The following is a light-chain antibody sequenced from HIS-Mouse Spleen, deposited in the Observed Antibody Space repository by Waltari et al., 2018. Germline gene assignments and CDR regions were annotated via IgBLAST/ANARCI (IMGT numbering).Light chain of an antibody. V-gene: IGLV4-69*01. CDR1: SGHSSYP. J-gene: IGLJ2*01. CDR2: LNSDGSH. CDR3: QTWGTGIQV. Sequence: QLVLTQSPSASASLGASVKLTCTLSSGHSSYPITGHQQQPEKGPRYLMKLNSDGSHSKGDGIPDRFSGSSSGAERYLTISSLQSEDEADYYCQTWGTGIQVFGGGTKLTVL.